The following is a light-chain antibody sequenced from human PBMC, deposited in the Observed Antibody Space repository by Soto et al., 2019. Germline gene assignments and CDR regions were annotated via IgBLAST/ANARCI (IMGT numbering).Light chain of an antibody. CDR3: TSYTTTKTLA. Sequence: QSVLSQPASVSGSPGQSVTISCTGTSSDVGIYKYVSWYQQHPGKAPKLLIYEVSYRPSGVSNRFSGSKSGNTASLTISGLQAEDEADYYCTSYTTTKTLAFGGGTKVTVL. J-gene: IGLJ2*01. CDR1: SSDVGIYKY. CDR2: EVS. V-gene: IGLV2-14*01.